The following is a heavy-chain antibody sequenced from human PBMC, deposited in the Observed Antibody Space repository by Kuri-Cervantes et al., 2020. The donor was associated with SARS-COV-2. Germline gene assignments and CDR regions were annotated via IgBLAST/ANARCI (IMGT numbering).Heavy chain of an antibody. Sequence: SETLSLTCTVSGYSISSGYYWGWIRQPPGKGLEWIGSIYHSGSTYYNPSLKSRVTISVDTSKNQFSLKLSSVTAADTAVYYCASNRWLLLDLDYWGQGTLVTVSS. CDR1: GYSISSGYY. D-gene: IGHD3-22*01. V-gene: IGHV4-38-2*02. CDR3: ASNRWLLLDLDY. J-gene: IGHJ4*02. CDR2: IYHSGST.